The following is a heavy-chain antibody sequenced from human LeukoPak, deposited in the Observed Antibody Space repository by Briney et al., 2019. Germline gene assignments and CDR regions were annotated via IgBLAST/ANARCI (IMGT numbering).Heavy chain of an antibody. CDR2: IRRSGSNI. D-gene: IGHD3-10*01. V-gene: IGHV3-48*03. CDR3: ARASNVLLWFGELFSLDY. J-gene: IGHJ4*02. CDR1: RLTFSSFH. Sequence: GESLTPSCPLYRLTFSSFHMKWASPPPGKVIEWDSSIRRSGSNIYYADSVKCRFTISRDNAKNSLYLQMNSLRAEDTAVYYCARASNVLLWFGELFSLDYWGQGTLVTVSS.